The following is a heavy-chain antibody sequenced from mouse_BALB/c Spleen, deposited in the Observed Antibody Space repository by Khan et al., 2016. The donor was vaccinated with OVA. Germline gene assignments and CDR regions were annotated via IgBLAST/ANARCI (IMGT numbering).Heavy chain of an antibody. J-gene: IGHJ1*01. CDR2: IYPGDGDT. D-gene: IGHD2-1*01. CDR1: GYSFTSYW. CDR3: ARGRYGNWYFDV. V-gene: IGHV1-87*01. Sequence: VQLQESGAELARPGASVKLSCKASGYSFTSYWMQWVKQRPGQGLEWIGAIYPGDGDTRYTQKFKGKATLTADNSSSTAYMQLSSLASEYSAIYYCARGRYGNWYFDVWGAGTTVTVSS.